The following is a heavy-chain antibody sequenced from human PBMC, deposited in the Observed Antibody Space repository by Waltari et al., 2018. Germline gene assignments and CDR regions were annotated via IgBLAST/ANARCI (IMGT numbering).Heavy chain of an antibody. J-gene: IGHJ4*02. CDR1: GGSFSGYY. Sequence: QVQLQQWGAGLLKPSETLSLTCAVYGGSFSGYYWSWIRQPPGKGLEWIGEINHSGSTNDNPSLKSRVTISVDTSKNQCSLKVNSVTAADTAVYYCARGYCSGDSCSVYFDYWGQGTLVTVSS. D-gene: IGHD2-15*01. CDR2: INHSGST. CDR3: ARGYCSGDSCSVYFDY. V-gene: IGHV4-34*02.